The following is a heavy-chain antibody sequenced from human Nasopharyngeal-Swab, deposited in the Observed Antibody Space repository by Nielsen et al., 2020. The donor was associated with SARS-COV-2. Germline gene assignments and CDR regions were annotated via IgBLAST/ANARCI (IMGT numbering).Heavy chain of an antibody. V-gene: IGHV3-30*03. CDR3: VREFEATGATYLDY. CDR2: ISYDGSNK. CDR1: GFTFSSYG. D-gene: IGHD1-26*01. J-gene: IGHJ4*02. Sequence: LKISCAASGFTFSSYGMHWVRQAPGKGLEWVAVISYDGSNKHYADSVKGRFTVSRDNAKNSLYLQMSSLRDEDTAVYYCVREFEATGATYLDYWGLGTLVTVSS.